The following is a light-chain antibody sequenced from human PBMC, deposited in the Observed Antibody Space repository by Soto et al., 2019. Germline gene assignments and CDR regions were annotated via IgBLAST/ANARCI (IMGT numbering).Light chain of an antibody. J-gene: IGKJ3*01. V-gene: IGKV1-27*01. CDR1: QGISSS. CDR3: QKYTSAPFT. Sequence: DIQMTQSPSSLSASIGDRVTITCRASQGISSSLAWYQQKPGKVPKLLIYAASTLQSGVPSRFSGSGSGTDFTLTISSLQPEDVATFYCQKYTSAPFTFGPGTKVDIK. CDR2: AAS.